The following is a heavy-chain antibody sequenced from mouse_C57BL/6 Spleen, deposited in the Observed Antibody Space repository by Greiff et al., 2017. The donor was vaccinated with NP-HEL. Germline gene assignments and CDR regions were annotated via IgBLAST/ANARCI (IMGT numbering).Heavy chain of an antibody. CDR3: ARGGNGNLDY. V-gene: IGHV1-50*01. CDR1: GYTFTSYW. J-gene: IGHJ2*01. D-gene: IGHD2-1*01. Sequence: QVQLKQPGAELVKPGASVKLSCKASGYTFTSYWMQWVKQRPGQGLEWIGEIDPSDSYTNYNQKFKGKATLTVDTSSSTAYMQLSSLTSEDSAVYYCARGGNGNLDYWGQGTTLTVSS. CDR2: IDPSDSYT.